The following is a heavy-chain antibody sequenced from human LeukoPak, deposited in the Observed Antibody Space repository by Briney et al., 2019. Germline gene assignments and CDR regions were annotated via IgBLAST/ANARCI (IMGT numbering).Heavy chain of an antibody. CDR3: AKAPPDKWEYYYGMDV. Sequence: GGSLRLSCAASGFTFSGNAMTWVRQAPGKGLEWVSAISGRGDASYYAESVKGRFTISRDNSKSTLYLQMNSLRAEDTAVYYCAKAPPDKWEYYYGMDVWGKGTTVTVSS. D-gene: IGHD1-26*01. CDR2: ISGRGDAS. J-gene: IGHJ6*04. V-gene: IGHV3-23*01. CDR1: GFTFSGNA.